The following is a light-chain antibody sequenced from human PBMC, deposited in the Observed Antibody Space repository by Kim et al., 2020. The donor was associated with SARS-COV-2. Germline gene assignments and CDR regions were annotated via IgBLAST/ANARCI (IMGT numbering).Light chain of an antibody. V-gene: IGKV1-17*01. CDR2: GAS. CDR3: QQTYASPPT. J-gene: IGKJ2*01. CDR1: QDIRND. Sequence: DIQMTQSPSSLSASVGDRVTITCRASQDIRNDLGWYQQNPGRAPKRLIYGASSLQSGVPSRFSGSGSGTEFTLTISSLQPEDCAVYYCQQTYASPPTFGQGTKLEI.